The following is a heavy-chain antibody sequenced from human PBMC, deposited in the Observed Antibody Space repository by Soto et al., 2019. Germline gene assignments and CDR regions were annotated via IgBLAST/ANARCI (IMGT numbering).Heavy chain of an antibody. CDR1: GFSFTTSY. Sequence: GESLKISCQASGFSFTTSYIGWVRQLPGGRLEWVALIYPTNSETDYNPSVQGRVIVSADKSINTAYLQWTSLRASDTAMYFCVRKVRLNDVGFDHWSQGTLVTVSS. V-gene: IGHV5-51*01. J-gene: IGHJ4*02. CDR2: IYPTNSET. CDR3: VRKVRLNDVGFDH. D-gene: IGHD2-8*01.